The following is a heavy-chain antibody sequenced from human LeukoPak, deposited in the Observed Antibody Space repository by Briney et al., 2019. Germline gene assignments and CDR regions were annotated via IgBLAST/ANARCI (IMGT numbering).Heavy chain of an antibody. J-gene: IGHJ5*02. CDR3: ARDGSGSGWYSVWFDP. D-gene: IGHD6-19*01. CDR1: GGSISSYY. V-gene: IGHV4-4*07. Sequence: SSETLSLTCTVSGGSISSYYWGWIRQPAGKGLEWIGRIYSSGSTNYNPSLKSRVTMSIDTSKKQFSLKLSSVTAADTAMYYCARDGSGSGWYSVWFDPWGQGTLVTVSS. CDR2: IYSSGST.